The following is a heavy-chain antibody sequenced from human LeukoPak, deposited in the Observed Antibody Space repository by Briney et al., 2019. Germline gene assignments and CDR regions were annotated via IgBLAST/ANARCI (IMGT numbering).Heavy chain of an antibody. CDR3: ASSGTNDCSSTSCRPRLYYYYGMDV. CDR1: GGTFSSYA. D-gene: IGHD2-2*01. J-gene: IGHJ6*02. Sequence: ASVKLSCKASGGTFSSYAISWVRQAPGHGLEWMGRIIPILGIANCAQKFQGRVTITADKSTSTAYMELSSLRSEDTAVYYCASSGTNDCSSTSCRPRLYYYYGMDVWGQGTTVTVSS. V-gene: IGHV1-69*04. CDR2: IIPILGIA.